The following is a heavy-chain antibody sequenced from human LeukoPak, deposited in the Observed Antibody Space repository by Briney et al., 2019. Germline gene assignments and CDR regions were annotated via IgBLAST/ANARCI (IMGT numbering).Heavy chain of an antibody. CDR3: AIMHPYYDGSGYWVQ. CDR1: GFTFSSYN. CDR2: ISSSSSYI. J-gene: IGHJ4*02. D-gene: IGHD3-22*01. Sequence: GGSLRLSCAASGFTFSSYNMNWVRQAPGKGLEWVSSISSSSSYIYYADSVKGRFTISRDNAKNSLYLQMNSLRAEDTALYYCAIMHPYYDGSGYWVQWGQGTLVTVSS. V-gene: IGHV3-21*04.